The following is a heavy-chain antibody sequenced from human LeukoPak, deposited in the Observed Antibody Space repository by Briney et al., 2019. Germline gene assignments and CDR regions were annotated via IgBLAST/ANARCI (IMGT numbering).Heavy chain of an antibody. V-gene: IGHV4-4*07. CDR1: GGSISNYY. D-gene: IGHD3-10*01. J-gene: IGHJ4*02. CDR2: IYSRGNT. CDR3: ARTRYYYNSRSYGAPYYFDY. Sequence: SETLSLTCTVSGGSISNYYWSWVRQPAGKGLEWIGLIYSRGNTNYNPSLKSRVTMSVDTSKNQFSLKLSSVTAADTAVYYCARTRYYYNSRSYGAPYYFDYWGQGTLVTVSS.